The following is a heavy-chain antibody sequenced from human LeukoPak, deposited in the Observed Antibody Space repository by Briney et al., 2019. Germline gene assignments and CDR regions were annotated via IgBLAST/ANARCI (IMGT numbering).Heavy chain of an antibody. CDR1: GFTFSSYT. Sequence: PGGSLRHSCAASGFTFSSYTMSWVRQAPGKGLEWVSTITTSDGNTYCADSVKGRFTVSRDNAKNTLYLQMNSLRAEDTAVYYCARRIAAAAAPYYFDYWGQGTLVTVSS. V-gene: IGHV3-23*01. CDR2: ITTSDGNT. J-gene: IGHJ4*02. CDR3: ARRIAAAAAPYYFDY. D-gene: IGHD6-13*01.